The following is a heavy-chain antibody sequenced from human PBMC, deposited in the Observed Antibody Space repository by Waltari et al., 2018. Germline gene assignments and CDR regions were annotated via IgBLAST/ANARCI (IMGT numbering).Heavy chain of an antibody. Sequence: VQLLESGGGLVQSGGSLSLSCAASGFTFRSYPMTWVRQAPGKGVEWVAVISGSGGSTDYADSVKGRFTISRDNSKNTLYLQMNNLRVEDTAVYYCASSLYGDYTQIWGRVFDYWGKGTLVTVSS. CDR1: GFTFRSYP. V-gene: IGHV3-23*01. CDR3: ASSLYGDYTQIWGRVFDY. CDR2: ISGSGGST. D-gene: IGHD4-17*01. J-gene: IGHJ4*02.